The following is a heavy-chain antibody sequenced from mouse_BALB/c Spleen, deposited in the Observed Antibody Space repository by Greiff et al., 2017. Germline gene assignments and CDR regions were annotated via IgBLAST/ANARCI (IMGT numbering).Heavy chain of an antibody. V-gene: IGHV1-61*01. CDR1: GYSFTSYW. CDR2: INPSDSET. J-gene: IGHJ2*01. CDR3: ARWTGTWGLGNDFDY. Sequence: QVQLQQPGAELVRPGASVKLSCKASGYSFTSYWMNWVKQRPGQGLEWIGMINPSDSETRSNQKFKEKATLTFDKSASTAYMQLNSPTSEDSAVYYCARWTGTWGLGNDFDYWGQGTTLTVSS. D-gene: IGHD4-1*01.